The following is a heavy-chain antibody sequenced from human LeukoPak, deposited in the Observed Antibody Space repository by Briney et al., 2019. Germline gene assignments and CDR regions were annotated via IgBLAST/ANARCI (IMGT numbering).Heavy chain of an antibody. V-gene: IGHV1-18*01. Sequence: ASVKVSCKASGYTFTSYGISWVRQAPRQGLEWMGWISAYNGNTNYAQKLQGRVTMTTDTSTSTAYMELRSLRSEDTAVYYCARAQGSYQIRNWFDPWGQGTLVTVSS. D-gene: IGHD1-26*01. CDR3: ARAQGSYQIRNWFDP. J-gene: IGHJ5*02. CDR1: GYTFTSYG. CDR2: ISAYNGNT.